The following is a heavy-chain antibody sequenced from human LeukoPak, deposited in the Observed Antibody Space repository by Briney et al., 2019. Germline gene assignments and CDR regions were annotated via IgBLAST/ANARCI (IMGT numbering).Heavy chain of an antibody. Sequence: SVKVSCKASGGTFSSYAISWVRQAPGQGLEWMGGIIPIFGTANYAQKFQGRVTITTDESTSTAYMELSSLRSEDTAVYYCARERSYDFWGWFDPWGQGTLVTVSS. V-gene: IGHV1-69*05. J-gene: IGHJ5*02. CDR2: IIPIFGTA. CDR3: ARERSYDFWGWFDP. CDR1: GGTFSSYA. D-gene: IGHD3-3*01.